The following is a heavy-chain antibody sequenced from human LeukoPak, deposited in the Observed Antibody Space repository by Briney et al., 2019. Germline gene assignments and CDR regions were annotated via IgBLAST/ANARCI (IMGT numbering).Heavy chain of an antibody. Sequence: PGGSLRLSCAASGFTFSSYAMHWVRQAPGKGLEWVAVISYDGSNKYYADSVKGRFTISRDNSKNTLYLQMNSLRAEVTAVYYCARDLGYSYGDRTGYWGQGTLVTVSS. CDR1: GFTFSSYA. CDR3: ARDLGYSYGDRTGY. D-gene: IGHD5-18*01. V-gene: IGHV3-30-3*01. CDR2: ISYDGSNK. J-gene: IGHJ4*02.